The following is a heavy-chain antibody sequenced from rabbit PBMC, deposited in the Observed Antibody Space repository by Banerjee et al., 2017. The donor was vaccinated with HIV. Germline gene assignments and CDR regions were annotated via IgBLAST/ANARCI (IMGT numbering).Heavy chain of an antibody. V-gene: IGHV1S40*01. CDR2: IVAGSDGMT. J-gene: IGHJ3*01. CDR1: GFDFSGYW. CDR3: ARDLAGVIGWNFGL. Sequence: QSLEESGGDLVKPEGSLTLTCTASGFDFSGYWMSWVRRAPRKGLEWIGCIVAGSDGMTYYATWAKGRFTISKTSPTTVTLQMASLTAADTATYFCARDLAGVIGWNFGLWGQGTLVTVS. D-gene: IGHD4-1*01.